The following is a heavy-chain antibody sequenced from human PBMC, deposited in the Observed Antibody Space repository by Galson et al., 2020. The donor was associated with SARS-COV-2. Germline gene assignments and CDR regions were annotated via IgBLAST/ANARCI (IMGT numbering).Heavy chain of an antibody. J-gene: IGHJ4*02. D-gene: IGHD2-2*01. CDR3: ARDRRDCSGANCYRFFDY. V-gene: IGHV4-4*07. CDR1: GGSISSYY. Sequence: ETSETLSLTCTVSGGSISSYYLTWIRQPAGKGLEWIGHIYVSGYTNYNPSLESRITMSVDSSKNQFSLKLSSVTAADTAVYYCARDRRDCSGANCYRFFDYWGQGTLVTVSS. CDR2: IYVSGYT.